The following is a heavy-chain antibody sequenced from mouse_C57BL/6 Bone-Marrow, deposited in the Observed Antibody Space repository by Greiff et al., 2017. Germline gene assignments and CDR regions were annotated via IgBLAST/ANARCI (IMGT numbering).Heavy chain of an antibody. CDR3: ARGSTGYYFDY. Sequence: VKLVESGAELARPGASVKLSCKASGYTFTSYGISWVKQRTGQGLEWIGEIYPRSGNTYYNEKFKGKATLTADKSSSTAYMELRSLTSEDSAVYFCARGSTGYYFDYWGQGTTLTVSS. CDR2: IYPRSGNT. D-gene: IGHD4-1*01. CDR1: GYTFTSYG. V-gene: IGHV1-81*01. J-gene: IGHJ2*01.